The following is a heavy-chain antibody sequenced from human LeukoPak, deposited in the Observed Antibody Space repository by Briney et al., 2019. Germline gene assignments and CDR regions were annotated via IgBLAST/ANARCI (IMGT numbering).Heavy chain of an antibody. CDR2: IYSRVT. V-gene: IGHV4-4*07. D-gene: IGHD3-22*01. J-gene: IGHJ4*02. CDR3: ARTPPKPYYYDSSGTHFDY. CDR1: GGSISNYY. Sequence: SETLSLTCTVSGGSISNYYLSWIRQPAGKGLEWIGRIYSRVTTYNPSLKSRVTISVDTAKNQFSLKLSSVTAADTAVYYCARTPPKPYYYDSSGTHFDYWGQGTLVTVSS.